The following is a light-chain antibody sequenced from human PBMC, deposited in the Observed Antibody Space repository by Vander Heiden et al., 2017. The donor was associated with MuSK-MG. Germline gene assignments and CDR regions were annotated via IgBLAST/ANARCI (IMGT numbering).Light chain of an antibody. CDR2: AES. V-gene: IGKV1-39*01. CDR1: QSISSY. Sequence: DIQTTQSPSSLSASVGDRVTITCRASQSISSYLNWYQQKPVKATKRLIYAESSLQSGVPSRFSGSGSVRDFTLIISSLQPEDVATYYFQQSYSTPITFGQGTRLEIK. J-gene: IGKJ5*01. CDR3: QQSYSTPIT.